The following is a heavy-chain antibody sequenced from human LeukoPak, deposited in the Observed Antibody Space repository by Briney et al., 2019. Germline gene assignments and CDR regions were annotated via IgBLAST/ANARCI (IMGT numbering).Heavy chain of an antibody. J-gene: IGHJ4*02. V-gene: IGHV1-69*13. CDR3: ARSFGVVPAAMFDY. D-gene: IGHD2-2*01. CDR1: GGTFSSYA. CDR2: IIPIFGTA. Sequence: SVKVSCKASGGTFSSYAISWVRQAPGQGLEWMGGIIPIFGTANYAQKFQGRVTITADESTSTAYMELSSLRSEDTAVYCCARSFGVVPAAMFDYWGQGTLVTVSS.